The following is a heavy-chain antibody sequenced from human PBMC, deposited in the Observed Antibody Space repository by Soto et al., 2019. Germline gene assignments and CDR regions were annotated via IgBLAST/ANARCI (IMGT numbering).Heavy chain of an antibody. CDR1: GGTFSSYV. Sequence: QLVQSGAEVKKPGSSVKISCKASGGTFSSYVISWLRQAPGQGLEWMGGVIPILGQEYYAPNLQGRVTITADDSTRTAYMELNRLTSADTAVYFCARVGGVGAPPGTDFWGQGTLVTVSS. D-gene: IGHD1-26*01. CDR2: VIPILGQE. CDR3: ARVGGVGAPPGTDF. J-gene: IGHJ4*02. V-gene: IGHV1-69*01.